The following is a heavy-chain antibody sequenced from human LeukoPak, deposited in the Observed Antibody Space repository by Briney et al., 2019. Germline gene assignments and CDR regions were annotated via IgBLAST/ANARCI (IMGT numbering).Heavy chain of an antibody. D-gene: IGHD3-10*01. J-gene: IGHJ3*02. CDR2: ISAYNGNT. CDR3: ARGGPSYGSGSDAFDI. V-gene: IGHV1-18*01. Sequence: ASVKVSCKASGYTFTSYGISWVRQAPGQGLEWMGWISAYNGNTNYAQKLQARVTMTTDTSTSTAYMELRSLRSDDTAGYYCARGGPSYGSGSDAFDIWGQGTMVTVSS. CDR1: GYTFTSYG.